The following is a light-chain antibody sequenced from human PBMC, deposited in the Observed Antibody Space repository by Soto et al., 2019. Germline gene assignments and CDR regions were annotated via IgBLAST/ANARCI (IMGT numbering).Light chain of an antibody. V-gene: IGLV2-14*01. CDR3: RSYTSRLTHV. J-gene: IGLJ1*01. Sequence: QSVLTQPASVSGSPGQSITISCTGTSSDVGGYNYVSWYQQHPGKAPKLMIYDVSNRPSGVSNRFSGSKSGNTASLTISGLQADYEVDYYCRSYTSRLTHVFVTGTKLPV. CDR2: DVS. CDR1: SSDVGGYNY.